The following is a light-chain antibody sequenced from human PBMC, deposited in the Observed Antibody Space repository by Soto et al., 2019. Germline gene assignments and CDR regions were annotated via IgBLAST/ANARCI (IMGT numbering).Light chain of an antibody. V-gene: IGKV3-15*01. CDR3: QHYNSWPYS. CDR1: ESISTN. CDR2: GAS. Sequence: EIVMTQSPATQSVSPGERATLSCTASESISTNLAWYQHEPGQAPRLLIYGASTRATGVPPRFSGSGSGTEFTLAISSMQSEDFAVYYCQHYNSWPYSFGQGTKLDVK. J-gene: IGKJ2*03.